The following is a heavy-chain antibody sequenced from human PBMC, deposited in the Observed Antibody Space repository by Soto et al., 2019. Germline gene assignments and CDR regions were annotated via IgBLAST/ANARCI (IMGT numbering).Heavy chain of an antibody. J-gene: IGHJ6*02. D-gene: IGHD2-2*01. CDR1: GGTFSSYA. V-gene: IGHV1-69*06. CDR3: ARGDRYCSSTSCSYYYYGTDV. CDR2: IIPIFGTA. Sequence: SVKVSCKASGGTFSSYAISWVRQAPGQGLEWMGGIIPIFGTANYAQKFQGRVTITADKSTSTAYMELSSLRSEDTAVYYCARGDRYCSSTSCSYYYYGTDVPGLATTVTVSS.